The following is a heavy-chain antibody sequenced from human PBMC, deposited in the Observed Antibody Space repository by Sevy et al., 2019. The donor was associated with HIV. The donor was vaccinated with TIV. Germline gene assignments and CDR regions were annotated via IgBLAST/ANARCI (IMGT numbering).Heavy chain of an antibody. D-gene: IGHD3-22*01. V-gene: IGHV4-30-4*01. CDR2: IYYSGST. CDR1: GGSISSGDYY. Sequence: SETLSLTCTVSGGSISSGDYYWGWIRQPPGKGLEWIGYIYYSGSTYYNPSLKSRVTISVDTSKNQFSLKLSSVTAADTAVYYCARANTVLPTYYYDSSKEDAFDIWGQGTMVTVSS. CDR3: ARANTVLPTYYYDSSKEDAFDI. J-gene: IGHJ3*02.